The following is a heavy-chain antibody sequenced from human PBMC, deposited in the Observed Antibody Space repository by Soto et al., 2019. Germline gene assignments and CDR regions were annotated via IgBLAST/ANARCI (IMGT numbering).Heavy chain of an antibody. J-gene: IGHJ4*02. Sequence: GGSLRLSCAASGFTFSSYWVTWVRQAPGKGLEWVANIKPDGSQTNYVDSVKGRFTISRDNAKNSLYLQVYSLRAEDSAVYYCARDPVRGDGYALDYWGQGALVTVSS. CDR1: GFTFSSYW. D-gene: IGHD5-12*01. CDR2: IKPDGSQT. V-gene: IGHV3-7*01. CDR3: ARDPVRGDGYALDY.